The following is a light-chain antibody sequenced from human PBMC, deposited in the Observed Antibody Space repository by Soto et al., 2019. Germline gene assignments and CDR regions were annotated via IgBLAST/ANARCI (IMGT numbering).Light chain of an antibody. CDR3: QSADSSGTYPVV. CDR2: KDS. V-gene: IGLV3-25*03. CDR1: ALPKQY. J-gene: IGLJ2*01. Sequence: SYELTQPPSVSVSPGQTARITCSGDALPKQYAYWYQQQPGQAPVLVIYKDSERPSGIPERFSGSSSGTTVTLTISGVQAEDEADYYCQSADSSGTYPVVFGGGTKVTVL.